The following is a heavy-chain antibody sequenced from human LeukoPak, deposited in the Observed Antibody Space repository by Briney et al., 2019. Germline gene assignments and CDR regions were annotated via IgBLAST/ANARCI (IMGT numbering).Heavy chain of an antibody. CDR3: ARGRIFMDV. CDR1: GYTFTSYG. D-gene: IGHD2-15*01. Sequence: ASVKVSCKASGYTFTSYGISWVRQAPGQGLEWMGWISAYNGNTNYAQKFQGRVTMTRDTSISTAYMELSRLRSDDTAVYYCARGRIFMDVWGKGTTVTVSS. V-gene: IGHV1-18*01. CDR2: ISAYNGNT. J-gene: IGHJ6*03.